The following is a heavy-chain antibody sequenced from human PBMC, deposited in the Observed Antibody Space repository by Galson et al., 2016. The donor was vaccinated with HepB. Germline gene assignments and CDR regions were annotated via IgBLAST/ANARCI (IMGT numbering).Heavy chain of an antibody. V-gene: IGHV3-13*04. J-gene: IGHJ4*02. CDR2: IGTGGGT. CDR3: AKESDIYYDSRGYPDF. D-gene: IGHD3-22*01. CDR1: GFTFSRSD. Sequence: SLRLSCAASGFTFSRSDMHWVRQAAGKGLEWVSAIGTGGGTYYPGSVKDRFTISRDNSKNTLFLQMNSLRAEDTAMYFCAKESDIYYDSRGYPDFWGQGTLVTVSS.